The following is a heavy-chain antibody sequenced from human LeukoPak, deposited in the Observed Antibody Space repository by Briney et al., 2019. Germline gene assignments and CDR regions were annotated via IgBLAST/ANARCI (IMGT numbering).Heavy chain of an antibody. CDR1: GFTFSSYA. D-gene: IGHD4-17*01. CDR2: ISGSGGST. CDR3: ARDPLHYGDYSFFDY. V-gene: IGHV3-23*01. J-gene: IGHJ4*02. Sequence: GGSLRLSCAASGFTFSSYAMSWVRQAPGKGLEWVSAISGSGGSTYYADSVKGRFTISRDNSKNTLYLQMNSLRAEDTAVYYCARDPLHYGDYSFFDYWGQGTLVTVSS.